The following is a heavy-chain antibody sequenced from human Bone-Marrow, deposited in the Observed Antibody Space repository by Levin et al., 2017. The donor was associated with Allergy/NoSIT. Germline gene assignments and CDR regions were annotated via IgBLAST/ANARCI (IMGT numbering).Heavy chain of an antibody. CDR2: IYSSENT. V-gene: IGHV4-61*08. J-gene: IGHJ4*02. CDR3: ARSGSRAVAGSL. D-gene: IGHD6-19*01. CDR1: GGSVSSGGYY. Sequence: SETLSLTCTVSGGSVSSGGYYWSWIRQPPGKGLDWIGYIYSSENTNYNPSLKSRVTISVDTSRNQFSLKLNSVTAADTAVYYCARSGSRAVAGSLWGQGTLVTVSS.